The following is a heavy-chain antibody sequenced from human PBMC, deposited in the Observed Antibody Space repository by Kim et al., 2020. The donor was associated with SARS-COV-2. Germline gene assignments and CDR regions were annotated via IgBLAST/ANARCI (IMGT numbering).Heavy chain of an antibody. V-gene: IGHV3-30*04. J-gene: IGHJ5*02. Sequence: GGSLRLSCAASGFTFSSYAMLWVRQAPDKGLEWVAVISFDGGNKYYGDSVKGRFTVSRDNSKNTLYLQMNSLRAEDTAVYYCARQGVRGPTYWFDPWGQGTLVTVPS. CDR2: ISFDGGNK. CDR3: ARQGVRGPTYWFDP. D-gene: IGHD3-10*01. CDR1: GFTFSSYA.